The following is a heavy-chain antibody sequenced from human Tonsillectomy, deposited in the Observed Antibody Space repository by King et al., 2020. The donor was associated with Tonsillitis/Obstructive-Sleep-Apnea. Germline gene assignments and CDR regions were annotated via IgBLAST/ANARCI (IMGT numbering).Heavy chain of an antibody. Sequence: QLQESGPGLVKPSETLSLTCTVSGGSISSNNYYWGWVRQPPGKGLEWIGSIYYSGNTYYNPSLKSRVTISVETSKNQSSLKLSSVTAADTAVYYCARGYYDTSGYYSHFDYWGQGTLVTVSS. CDR3: ARGYYDTSGYYSHFDY. J-gene: IGHJ4*02. V-gene: IGHV4-39*01. D-gene: IGHD3-22*01. CDR2: IYYSGNT. CDR1: GGSISSNNYY.